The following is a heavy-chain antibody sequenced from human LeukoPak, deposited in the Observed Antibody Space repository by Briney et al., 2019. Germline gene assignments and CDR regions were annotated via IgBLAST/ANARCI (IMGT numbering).Heavy chain of an antibody. CDR1: GGSFSGYY. J-gene: IGHJ5*02. D-gene: IGHD3-16*02. CDR3: ARVYRWFDP. V-gene: IGHV4-34*01. Sequence: PSETLSLTCAVYGGSFSGYYWSWIRQPPGKGLEWIGEINHSGSTNYNPSLKSRVAISVDTSKNQFSLKLSSVTAADAAVYYCARVYRWFDPWGQGTLVTVSS. CDR2: INHSGST.